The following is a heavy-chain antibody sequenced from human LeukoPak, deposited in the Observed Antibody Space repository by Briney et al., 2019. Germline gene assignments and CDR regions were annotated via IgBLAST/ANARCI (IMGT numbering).Heavy chain of an antibody. V-gene: IGHV1-18*01. D-gene: IGHD1-26*01. CDR2: ISAYNGNT. J-gene: IGHJ4*01. CDR1: GYTFTSYG. CDR3: ARARGTYLAGLSDY. Sequence: ASVKVSCKASGYTFTSYGMSWLRQAPGQGLEWMGWISAYNGNTNYAQKLQGRVTTTTDTSTSTAYMELRSLRSDDTAVYYCARARGTYLAGLSDYWGHGTLVTVSS.